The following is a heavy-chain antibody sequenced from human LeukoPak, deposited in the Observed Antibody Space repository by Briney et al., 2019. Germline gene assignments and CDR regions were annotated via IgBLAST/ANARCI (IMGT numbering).Heavy chain of an antibody. J-gene: IGHJ4*02. Sequence: GGSLRLSCAASGFTFSSYAMSWVRQAPGKGLEWVSVISGSGTNTYYADSVKGRFTVSRDNAENSLYLQMISLRAEDTAVYYCARIRNLDYWGQGTLVTVSS. V-gene: IGHV3-23*01. CDR1: GFTFSSYA. CDR2: ISGSGTNT. D-gene: IGHD5-18*01. CDR3: ARIRNLDY.